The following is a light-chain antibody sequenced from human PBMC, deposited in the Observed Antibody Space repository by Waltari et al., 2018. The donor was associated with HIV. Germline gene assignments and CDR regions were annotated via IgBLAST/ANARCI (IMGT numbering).Light chain of an antibody. Sequence: QSALTQPASVSGSPGQSITISCTGTSSDVGSYNLVSWYQQHPGKAPKLMIYEVSKRPSGVSNGFSGSKSGNTASLTISGLQAEDEADYYCCSYAGSSTPVFGGGTKLTVL. CDR3: CSYAGSSTPV. J-gene: IGLJ2*01. CDR2: EVS. V-gene: IGLV2-23*02. CDR1: SSDVGSYNL.